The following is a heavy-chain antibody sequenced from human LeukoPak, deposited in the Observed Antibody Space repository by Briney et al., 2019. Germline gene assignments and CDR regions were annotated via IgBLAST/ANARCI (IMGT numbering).Heavy chain of an antibody. CDR2: ISWNSGSI. Sequence: GRSLRLSCAASGFTFDDYAMHWVRQAPGKGLEWVSGISWNSGSIGYADSVKGRFTISRDNAKNSLYLQMNSLRVEDTAVYYCARGLQWGFDWWGQGILVTVSS. V-gene: IGHV3-9*01. D-gene: IGHD6-19*01. J-gene: IGHJ4*02. CDR3: ARGLQWGFDW. CDR1: GFTFDDYA.